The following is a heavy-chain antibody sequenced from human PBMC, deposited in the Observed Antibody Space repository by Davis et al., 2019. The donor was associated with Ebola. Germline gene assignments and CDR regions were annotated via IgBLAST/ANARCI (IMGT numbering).Heavy chain of an antibody. CDR3: ARDRGYGMDV. V-gene: IGHV4-59*01. D-gene: IGHD3-10*01. J-gene: IGHJ6*02. CDR1: GGSISSYY. CDR2: IYYSGST. Sequence: MPSETLSLTCTVSGGSISSYYWSWIRQPPGKGLEWIGYIYYSGSTNYNPSLKSRVTISVDTSKNQFSLKLSSLTAADTAVYYCARDRGYGMDVWGQGTTVTVSS.